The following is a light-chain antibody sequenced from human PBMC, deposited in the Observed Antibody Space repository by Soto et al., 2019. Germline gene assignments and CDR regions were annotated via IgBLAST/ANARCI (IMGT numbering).Light chain of an antibody. CDR2: GNS. CDR3: QSYDSRLRGSYV. Sequence: QSVLTQPPSVSGAPGQSVTISCTGSSSNIGAGYDVHWYQQLPGTAPKLLIYGNSNRPSGVPDRFSGSKSGTSASLAITGLQAEDEADYYCQSYDSRLRGSYVFGPGTKLTVL. CDR1: SSNIGAGYD. J-gene: IGLJ1*01. V-gene: IGLV1-40*01.